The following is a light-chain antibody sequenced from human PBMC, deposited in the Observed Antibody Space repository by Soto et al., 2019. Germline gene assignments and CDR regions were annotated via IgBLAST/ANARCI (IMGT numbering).Light chain of an antibody. J-gene: IGKJ1*01. CDR2: GTS. CDR1: QSVSTN. CDR3: QQYHNWPPWT. Sequence: EIEMTQSPATLSVSPGERATLSCRASQSVSTNLAWYQQRPGQAPRLLIYGTSTRATGIPARFSGSGSGTEFTLTISSLQSEDFAVYYCQQYHNWPPWTFGQGTKVDIK. V-gene: IGKV3-15*01.